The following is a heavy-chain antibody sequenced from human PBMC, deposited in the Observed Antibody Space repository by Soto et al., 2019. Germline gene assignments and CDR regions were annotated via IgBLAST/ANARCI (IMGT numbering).Heavy chain of an antibody. CDR2: IYYSGRT. CDR1: GGSISSYY. CDR3: ARDRSNPPDLIDS. J-gene: IGHJ4*02. V-gene: IGHV4-59*12. Sequence: NLSETLSLTCTVSGGSISSYYWSLIRLPPGKGLEWIGYIYYSGRTTYNPSVKGRVTISVETSKNQFSLRLNSLSAADTAVYYCARDRSNPPDLIDSWGRGTLVTVSS.